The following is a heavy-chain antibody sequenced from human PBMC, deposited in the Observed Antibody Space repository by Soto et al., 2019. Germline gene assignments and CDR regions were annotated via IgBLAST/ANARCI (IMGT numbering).Heavy chain of an antibody. J-gene: IGHJ4*02. CDR1: GGSISSFNW. V-gene: IGHV4-4*02. CDR3: VRNGIGKGFDY. D-gene: IGHD1-26*01. CDR2: IYLGGSP. Sequence: QVQLQESGPGLVKPSETLSLTCAISGGSISSFNWWSWVRQPPGKGLEWIGQIYLGGSPTYIPSLSGRVTMSVDKSRNHFSLTLTSVTAADTAVYYCVRNGIGKGFDYWGQGTLVMVSS.